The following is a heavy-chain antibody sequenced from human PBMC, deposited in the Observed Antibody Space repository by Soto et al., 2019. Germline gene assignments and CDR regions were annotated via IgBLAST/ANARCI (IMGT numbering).Heavy chain of an antibody. Sequence: GGSLRLSCAASGFPFSGYGMHWVRQAPGKGLEWVAVIWYDGSNKYYADSVKGRFTISRDNSKNTLYLQMNSLRAEDTAVYYCARESPKGGWLLDYWGQGTLVTVS. J-gene: IGHJ4*02. CDR3: ARESPKGGWLLDY. V-gene: IGHV3-33*01. CDR1: GFPFSGYG. D-gene: IGHD3-16*01. CDR2: IWYDGSNK.